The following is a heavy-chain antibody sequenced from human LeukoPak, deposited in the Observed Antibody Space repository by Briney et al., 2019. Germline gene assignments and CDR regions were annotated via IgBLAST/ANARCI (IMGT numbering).Heavy chain of an antibody. J-gene: IGHJ4*02. CDR3: AKAKDYYDSSGYYRAAYFDY. CDR1: GFTFSSYS. V-gene: IGHV3-48*04. Sequence: GGSLRLSCAASGFTFSSYSMNWVRQAPGKGLEWVSYISSSSSTIYYADSVKGRFTISRDNAKNSLYLQMNSLRAEDTALYYCAKAKDYYDSSGYYRAAYFDYWGQGTLVTVSS. CDR2: ISSSSSTI. D-gene: IGHD3-22*01.